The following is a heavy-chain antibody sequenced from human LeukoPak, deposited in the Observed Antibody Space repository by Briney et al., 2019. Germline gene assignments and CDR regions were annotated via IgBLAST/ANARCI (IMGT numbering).Heavy chain of an antibody. V-gene: IGHV1-18*01. CDR1: GYTFTSYG. J-gene: IGHJ3*02. CDR2: ISAYNGNT. CDR3: ARGGEVVPALWHDLYAFDI. Sequence: ASVKVSCKASGYTFTSYGISWVRQAPGQGLEWMGWISAYNGNTNYAQKLQGRVTMTTDTSTSTAYMELRSLRSDDTAVYYCARGGEVVPALWHDLYAFDIWGQGTMVTVSS. D-gene: IGHD2-2*01.